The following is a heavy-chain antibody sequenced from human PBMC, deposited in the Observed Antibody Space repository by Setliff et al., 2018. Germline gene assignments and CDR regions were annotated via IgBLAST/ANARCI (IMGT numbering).Heavy chain of an antibody. J-gene: IGHJ3*02. CDR1: GGSISSGGYY. V-gene: IGHV4-31*03. Sequence: LSLPCTVSGGSISSGGYYWSWIRQHPGKGLEWIGYIYYSGSTYYNPALKNRVTISVDTSKNQCSLKLSSVTAADTAVYYCARVALVVVIRNAFDIWGQGTMVT. D-gene: IGHD2-21*01. CDR3: ARVALVVVIRNAFDI. CDR2: IYYSGST.